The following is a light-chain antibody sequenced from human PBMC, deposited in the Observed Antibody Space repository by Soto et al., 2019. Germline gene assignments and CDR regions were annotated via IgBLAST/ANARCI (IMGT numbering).Light chain of an antibody. Sequence: EIVLTXSPATLSLSPGERVTLSCRASQSFSSYLAWYQQKPGQAPRLLIYDASKRATGIPARFSGRGSGTKFTLTISSLAPEDFAVDYCQQRSNWPPVITFGQGTRLEIK. CDR2: DAS. J-gene: IGKJ5*01. V-gene: IGKV3-11*01. CDR1: QSFSSY. CDR3: QQRSNWPPVIT.